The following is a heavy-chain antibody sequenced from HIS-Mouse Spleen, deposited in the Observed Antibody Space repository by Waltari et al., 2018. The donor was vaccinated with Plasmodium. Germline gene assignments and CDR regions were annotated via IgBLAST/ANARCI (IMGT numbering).Heavy chain of an antibody. Sequence: QLQLQESGPGLVKPSETLSLTCTVSGGSSSSSSYSWGLIRQPPGQGLEWIGSIYYSGRTYCNPSLKSRVTISVDTSKNQFSMKLSAVTAADTAVYYCARDRITGTSYFDYWGQGTLVTVSS. CDR3: ARDRITGTSYFDY. J-gene: IGHJ4*02. CDR2: IYYSGRT. V-gene: IGHV4-39*07. CDR1: GGSSSSSSYS. D-gene: IGHD1-7*01.